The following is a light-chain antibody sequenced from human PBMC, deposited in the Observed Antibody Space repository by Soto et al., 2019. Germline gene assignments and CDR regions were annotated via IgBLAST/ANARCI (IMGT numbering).Light chain of an antibody. CDR2: GES. V-gene: IGKV3-11*01. Sequence: EIVLTQSPATLSLSPGEEPPLSCRAGQNFRSHLAWYKKKPAQAPSLLIHGESSRTTGCPARFSGSGSGTDFTLTITSLEPEDFAIYYCQQLSSWPLTFGGGTKVESK. CDR1: QNFRSH. CDR3: QQLSSWPLT. J-gene: IGKJ4*01.